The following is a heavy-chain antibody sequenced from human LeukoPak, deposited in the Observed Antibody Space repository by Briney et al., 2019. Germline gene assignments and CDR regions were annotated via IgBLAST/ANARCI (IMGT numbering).Heavy chain of an antibody. J-gene: IGHJ5*02. Sequence: PGGSPRLSCAASGFTFSSYAMSWVRQAPGKGLEWVSAISGSGGSTYYADSVKGRFTISRDNSKNTLYLQMNSLRAEDTAVYYCAKALSHYDFWSGYYSWGQGTLVTVSS. CDR1: GFTFSSYA. D-gene: IGHD3-3*01. CDR2: ISGSGGST. CDR3: AKALSHYDFWSGYYS. V-gene: IGHV3-23*01.